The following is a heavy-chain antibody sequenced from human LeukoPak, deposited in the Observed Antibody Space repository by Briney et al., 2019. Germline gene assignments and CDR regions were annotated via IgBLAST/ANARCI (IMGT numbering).Heavy chain of an antibody. Sequence: GESLKISCKGSGHSFTTYWIAWVRQMPGKGLEWMGIIYPDDSDTKYSPSFQGQVTISADESITTAYLQWSSLKASDTAMYYCARLRWPRGGRSSFDYWGQGALVTVSS. D-gene: IGHD3-10*01. CDR2: IYPDDSDT. CDR1: GHSFTTYW. CDR3: ARLRWPRGGRSSFDY. J-gene: IGHJ4*02. V-gene: IGHV5-51*01.